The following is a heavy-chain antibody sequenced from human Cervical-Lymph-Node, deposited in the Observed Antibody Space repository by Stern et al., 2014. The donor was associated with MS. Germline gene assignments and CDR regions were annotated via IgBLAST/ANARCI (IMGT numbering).Heavy chain of an antibody. CDR2: IIPIFGTA. Sequence: QVQLVESGAEVKKPGSSVKVSCKASGGTFSSYAISWVRQAPGQGLEWMGGIIPIFGTANYAQKFQGRVTITAGESTSTAYMELSSLRSEDTAVYYCARGRIAAAGANYYYYGMDVWGQGTTVTVSS. J-gene: IGHJ6*02. D-gene: IGHD6-13*01. V-gene: IGHV1-69*01. CDR3: ARGRIAAAGANYYYYGMDV. CDR1: GGTFSSYA.